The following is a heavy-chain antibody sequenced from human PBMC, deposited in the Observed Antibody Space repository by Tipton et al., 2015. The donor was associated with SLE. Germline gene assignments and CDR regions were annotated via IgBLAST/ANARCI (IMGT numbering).Heavy chain of an antibody. J-gene: IGHJ3*02. V-gene: IGHV4-31*03. CDR1: GGSISSSSYY. CDR3: ARVAGDHDAFDI. Sequence: TLSLTCTVSGGSISSSSYYWSWIRQHPGKGLEWIGYIYYSGSAYYNPSLKSRVTISVDTSKNQFSLKLSSVTAADTAVYYCARVAGDHDAFDIWGQGTMVTVSS. CDR2: IYYSGSA. D-gene: IGHD4-17*01.